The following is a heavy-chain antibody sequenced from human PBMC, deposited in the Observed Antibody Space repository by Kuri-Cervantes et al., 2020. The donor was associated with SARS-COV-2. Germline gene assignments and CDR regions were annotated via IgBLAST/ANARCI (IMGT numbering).Heavy chain of an antibody. CDR3: ARGTGLQFLDY. V-gene: IGHV3-30-3*01. Sequence: GESLKISCAASGFTFSSYAMHWVRQAPGKGLEWVAVISYDGSNKYYADSVKGRFTISRDNSKNTLYLQINSLRAEDTAVYYCARGTGLQFLDYWGQGTLVTVSS. D-gene: IGHD5-24*01. J-gene: IGHJ4*02. CDR1: GFTFSSYA. CDR2: ISYDGSNK.